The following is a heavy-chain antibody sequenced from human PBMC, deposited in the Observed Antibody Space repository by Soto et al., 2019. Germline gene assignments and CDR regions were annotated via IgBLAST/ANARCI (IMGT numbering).Heavy chain of an antibody. CDR3: ARGHSGTYRIDY. V-gene: IGHV3-74*01. Sequence: GGSLRLSCAASGFTFSNYWMHWVRRAPGQGLVWVSRINSDGSTTTYSDSVKGRFTISRDNAKNTLYLQVNSLRAEDTAVYYCARGHSGTYRIDYWGQGTQVTVSS. D-gene: IGHD1-26*01. J-gene: IGHJ4*02. CDR2: INSDGSTT. CDR1: GFTFSNYW.